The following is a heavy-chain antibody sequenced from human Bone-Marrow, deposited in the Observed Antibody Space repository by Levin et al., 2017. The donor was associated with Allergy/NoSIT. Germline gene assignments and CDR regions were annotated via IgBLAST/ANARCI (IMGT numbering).Heavy chain of an antibody. J-gene: IGHJ6*02. Sequence: SETLSLTCGVYGGSFTSYYWSWIRQPPGKGLEWIGEINHSGTTKYSPSLKSRVTMSVDTSENQIFLRLSSVTAADTAVYYCAGAFASAGTDSIYFCYDGVDVWGQGTTVTVSS. CDR2: INHSGTT. CDR1: GGSFTSYY. D-gene: IGHD6-13*01. CDR3: AGAFASAGTDSIYFCYDGVDV. V-gene: IGHV4-34*01.